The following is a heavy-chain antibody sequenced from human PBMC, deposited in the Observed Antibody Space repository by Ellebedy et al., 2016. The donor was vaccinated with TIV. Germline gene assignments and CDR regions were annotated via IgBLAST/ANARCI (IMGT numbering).Heavy chain of an antibody. CDR3: ASSTVTTSHYYYFGLDV. J-gene: IGHJ6*02. D-gene: IGHD4-11*01. Sequence: ASVKVSXKASGYTFTSHGINWVRQAPGQGPEWMGWISVYNGKTNHAQKLHDRITMTTDTSTSTVYMELRSLTSDDTAMYYCASSTVTTSHYYYFGLDVWGQGTTVTVAS. V-gene: IGHV1-18*01. CDR1: GYTFTSHG. CDR2: ISVYNGKT.